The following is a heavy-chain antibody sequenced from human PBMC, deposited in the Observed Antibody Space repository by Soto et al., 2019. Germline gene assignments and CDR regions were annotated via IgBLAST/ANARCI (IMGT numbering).Heavy chain of an antibody. Sequence: ASVKFSCKASGYTFTGYYMHWVRQAPGQGLEWMGWINPNSGGTNYAQKFQGRVTMTRDTSISTAYMELSRLRPDDTAVYYCAGAYRGGDAFDIWGQGTMVTVSS. CDR3: AGAYRGGDAFDI. CDR1: GYTFTGYY. V-gene: IGHV1-2*02. D-gene: IGHD3-16*01. J-gene: IGHJ3*02. CDR2: INPNSGGT.